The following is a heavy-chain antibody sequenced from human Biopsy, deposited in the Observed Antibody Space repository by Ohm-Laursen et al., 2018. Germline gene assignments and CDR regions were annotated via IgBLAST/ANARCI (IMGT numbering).Heavy chain of an antibody. CDR2: INQSGST. J-gene: IGHJ6*02. D-gene: IGHD5-12*01. CDR1: GESSSGYF. Sequence: SVTLSLTCAVNGESSSGYFWIWIRQPPGQGLEWIGKINQSGSTKYNPSLKRRASLSADSSNSQFSLRLTSVTAADTAIYYCARGSGYFKLDVWGQGTTVTVSS. CDR3: ARGSGYFKLDV. V-gene: IGHV4-34*01.